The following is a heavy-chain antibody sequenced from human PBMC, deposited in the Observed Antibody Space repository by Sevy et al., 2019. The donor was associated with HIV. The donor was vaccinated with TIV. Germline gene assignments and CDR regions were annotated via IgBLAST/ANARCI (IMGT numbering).Heavy chain of an antibody. V-gene: IGHV3-9*01. CDR3: AKGIGYSNGWYSWFDS. CDR1: GFTFDDYA. J-gene: IGHJ5*01. CDR2: SSWNRGSI. D-gene: IGHD6-19*01. Sequence: GGSLRLSCVASGFTFDDYAMHWVRQAPGKGPEWVSGSSWNRGSIGYAESVKGRFTIYRDNAKNSLYLQMNSLRVEDTALYYCAKGIGYSNGWYSWFDSWGQGTLVTVSS.